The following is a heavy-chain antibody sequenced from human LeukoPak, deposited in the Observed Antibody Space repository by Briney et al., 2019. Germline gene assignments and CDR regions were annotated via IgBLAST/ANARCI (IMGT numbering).Heavy chain of an antibody. D-gene: IGHD2-15*01. V-gene: IGHV3-7*03. CDR1: GFIFTNYF. J-gene: IGHJ4*02. Sequence: GGSLRLSCAASGFIFTNYFMSWVRQAPGKGLEWVASIKHDGSEKYYVDSVRGRFTISRDNTMNSLYLQMNSLRAEDTAVYYCASVVVVAATRDLDYWGQGTLVTVSS. CDR3: ASVVVVAATRDLDY. CDR2: IKHDGSEK.